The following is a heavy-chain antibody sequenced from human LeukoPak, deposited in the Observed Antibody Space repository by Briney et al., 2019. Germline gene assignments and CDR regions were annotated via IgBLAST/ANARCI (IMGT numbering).Heavy chain of an antibody. CDR2: IYPGDSDT. V-gene: IGHV5-51*01. CDR3: ASQRLTMVRGVINYYYMDV. J-gene: IGHJ6*03. CDR1: GYSFTSYW. D-gene: IGHD3-10*01. Sequence: ESLKISCKGSGYSFTSYWIGWVRQMPGKGLEWMGIIYPGDSDTRYSPSFQGQVTISADKSISTAYLQWSSLKASDTAMYYCASQRLTMVRGVINYYYMDVWGKGTTVTVSS.